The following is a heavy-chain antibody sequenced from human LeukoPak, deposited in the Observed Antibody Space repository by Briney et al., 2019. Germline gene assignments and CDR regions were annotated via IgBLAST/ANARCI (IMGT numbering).Heavy chain of an antibody. V-gene: IGHV3-7*04. J-gene: IGHJ4*02. CDR1: GFTFSSYS. CDR2: IKEDGSEK. CDR3: ATDYPGY. Sequence: GGSLRLSCAASGFTFSSYSMSWVRQPPGKGPEWVANIKEDGSEKCYVDSVKGRFTISGDNAKNSLYLQINSLRAEDTAVYYCATDYPGYWGQGTLVTVSS.